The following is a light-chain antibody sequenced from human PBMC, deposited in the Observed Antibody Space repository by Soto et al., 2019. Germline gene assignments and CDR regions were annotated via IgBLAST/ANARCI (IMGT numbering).Light chain of an antibody. CDR2: EDN. Sequence: NFMLTQPHSVSESPGKTVTISCTRSSGSIASNYVQWYQQRPGSAPTTVIYEDNQRPSGVPDRFSGSIDSSSNSASLTISGLKTEDEADDYGQSYDSSNHVVFGGGTKLTGL. CDR3: QSYDSSNHVV. CDR1: SGSIASNY. V-gene: IGLV6-57*04. J-gene: IGLJ2*01.